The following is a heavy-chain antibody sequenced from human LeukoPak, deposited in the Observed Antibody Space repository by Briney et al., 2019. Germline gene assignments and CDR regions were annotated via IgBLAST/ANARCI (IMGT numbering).Heavy chain of an antibody. D-gene: IGHD6-19*01. J-gene: IGHJ4*02. Sequence: GGSLRLSCADSEFTFSSYAMSWVRQAPGKGLEWVSAISGSGGTTYYADSVKGRFTISRDNSKNTLYLQMSSLRAEDTALYYCAKDPEYSSGWYLDSWGQGTLVTVSS. CDR2: ISGSGGTT. V-gene: IGHV3-23*01. CDR1: EFTFSSYA. CDR3: AKDPEYSSGWYLDS.